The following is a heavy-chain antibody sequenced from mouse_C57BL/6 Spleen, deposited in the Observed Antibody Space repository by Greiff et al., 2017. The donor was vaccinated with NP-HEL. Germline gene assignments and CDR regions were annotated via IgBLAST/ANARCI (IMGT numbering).Heavy chain of an antibody. CDR1: GYTFTDYY. V-gene: IGHV1-26*01. CDR3: ASGGITTVGYAMDD. J-gene: IGHJ4*01. D-gene: IGHD1-1*01. Sequence: EVQLQQSGPELVKPGASVKISCKASGYTFTDYYMNWVKQSHGKSLEWIGDINPNNGGTSYNQKFKGKATLTVDKSSSTAYMELRSLTSEDSAVYYSASGGITTVGYAMDDWGQGTSVTVSS. CDR2: INPNNGGT.